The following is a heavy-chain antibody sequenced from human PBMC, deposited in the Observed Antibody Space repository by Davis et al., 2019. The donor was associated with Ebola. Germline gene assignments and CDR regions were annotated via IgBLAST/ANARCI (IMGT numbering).Heavy chain of an antibody. J-gene: IGHJ4*02. CDR3: ARHDGVGATSFDY. Sequence: SETLSLTCAVYGGSFSGYSWGWIRQPPGKGLEWIGSIYYSGSTYYNPSLKSRVTISVDTSKNQFSLKLSSVTAADTAVYYCARHDGVGATSFDYWGQGTLVTVSS. CDR1: GGSFSGYS. V-gene: IGHV4-39*01. CDR2: IYYSGST. D-gene: IGHD1-26*01.